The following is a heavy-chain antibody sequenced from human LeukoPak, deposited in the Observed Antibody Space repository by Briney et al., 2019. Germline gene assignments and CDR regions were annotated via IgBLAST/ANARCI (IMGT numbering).Heavy chain of an antibody. CDR1: GYTFTSYD. CDR2: MNPNSGNT. D-gene: IGHD3-22*01. J-gene: IGHJ4*02. CDR3: ARGGPSSKLYDSSGYYSRNDY. V-gene: IGHV1-8*02. Sequence: ASVKVSCKASGYTFTSYDINWVRQATGQGLEWMGWMNPNSGNTGYAQKVQGRVTMTRDTSISTAYMELSRLRSDDTAVYYCARGGPSSKLYDSSGYYSRNDYWGQGTLVTVSS.